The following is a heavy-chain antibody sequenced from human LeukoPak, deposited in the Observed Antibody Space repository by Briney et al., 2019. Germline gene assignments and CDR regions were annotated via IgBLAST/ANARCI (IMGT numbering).Heavy chain of an antibody. CDR2: SWWAGSD. Sequence: GGSLTLSCSASGFTFSRHGMHWIRQAPGKGLEWVAVSWWAGSDYAEPVKGRFTISRDTSRVTLNLEMSSLRFEDTAIYYCAREQSTFGSAGAFDIWGQGTVVIVSS. V-gene: IGHV3-33*01. D-gene: IGHD3-16*01. CDR1: GFTFSRHG. CDR3: AREQSTFGSAGAFDI. J-gene: IGHJ3*02.